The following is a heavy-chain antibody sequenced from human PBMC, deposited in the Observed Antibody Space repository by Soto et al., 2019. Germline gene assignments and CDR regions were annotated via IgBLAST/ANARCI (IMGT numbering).Heavy chain of an antibody. Sequence: QLQLQESGPGLVKPSETLSLTCSVSDDSINSDKYYWGWIRQPPGKGLEWIGSIYYRGNAYYNPSLQTLVTISLDKSKSQSSQKLNSVTAADSAVYFCARLEGLATISYYFDFWGPGALVTVSS. V-gene: IGHV4-39*01. CDR3: ARLEGLATISYYFDF. CDR1: DDSINSDKYY. CDR2: IYYRGNA. J-gene: IGHJ4*02. D-gene: IGHD3-9*01.